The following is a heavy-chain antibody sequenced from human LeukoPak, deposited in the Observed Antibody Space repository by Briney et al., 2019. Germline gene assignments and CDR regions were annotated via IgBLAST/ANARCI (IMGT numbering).Heavy chain of an antibody. CDR1: GGSISSGSYY. J-gene: IGHJ4*02. D-gene: IGHD3-22*01. V-gene: IGHV4-61*02. Sequence: SQTLSLTCTVSGGSISSGSYYWSWIRQPAGTGLEWIGRIYTSGSTNYNPSLKSRVTISVDTSKNQFSLKLSSVTAADTAVYYCAREESEYYYDSSGYYFDYWGQGTLVTVSS. CDR3: AREESEYYYDSSGYYFDY. CDR2: IYTSGST.